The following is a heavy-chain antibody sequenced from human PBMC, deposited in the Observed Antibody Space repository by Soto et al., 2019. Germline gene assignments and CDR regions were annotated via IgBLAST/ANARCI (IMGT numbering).Heavy chain of an antibody. Sequence: PGGSLRLSCAASGFTFSSYSMNWVRQAPGKGLEWVSYISSSSSTIYYADSVKGRFTISRDNAKNSLYLQMNSLRAEDTAVYYCARDPLTHGDYDNWFDPWGQGTLVTVSS. V-gene: IGHV3-48*01. CDR3: ARDPLTHGDYDNWFDP. CDR2: ISSSSSTI. CDR1: GFTFSSYS. D-gene: IGHD4-17*01. J-gene: IGHJ5*02.